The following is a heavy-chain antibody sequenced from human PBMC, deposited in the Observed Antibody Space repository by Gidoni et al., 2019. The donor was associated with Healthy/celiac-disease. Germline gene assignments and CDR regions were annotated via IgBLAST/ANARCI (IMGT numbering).Heavy chain of an antibody. D-gene: IGHD6-19*01. CDR3: AREGIAVDGDGWFDP. CDR2: ISYDGSNK. Sequence: QVQLVESGGGVVQPGRSLRLPGAACGFTVSGYAMHWVRQAPGKGLEWVAVISYDGSNKYYADSVKGRFTISRDNSKNTLYLQMNSLRAEDTAVYYCAREGIAVDGDGWFDPWGQGTLVTVSS. V-gene: IGHV3-30-3*01. CDR1: GFTVSGYA. J-gene: IGHJ5*02.